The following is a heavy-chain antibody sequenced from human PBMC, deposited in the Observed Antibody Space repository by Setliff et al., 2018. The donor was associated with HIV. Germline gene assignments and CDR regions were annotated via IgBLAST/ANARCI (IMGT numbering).Heavy chain of an antibody. V-gene: IGHV4-39*01. CDR2: IYYTGST. D-gene: IGHD6-13*01. Sequence: SETLSLTCSVSGDSISSSNYYWGWIRQPPGKGLDWIGSIYYTGSTYYNPPLKSRVTISVDTSKNQFSLKLSSVTAADTAVYYCASGIAAASPNYYYYFGMDVWGQGTTVTVSS. J-gene: IGHJ6*02. CDR1: GDSISSSNYY. CDR3: ASGIAAASPNYYYYFGMDV.